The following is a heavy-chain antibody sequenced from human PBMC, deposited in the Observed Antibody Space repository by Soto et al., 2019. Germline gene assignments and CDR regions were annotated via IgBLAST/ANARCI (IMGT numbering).Heavy chain of an antibody. J-gene: IGHJ6*02. D-gene: IGHD3-3*01. CDR1: GFTCSNYG. CDR3: TKRRNVLRFLEWSSGMEV. Sequence: GGSLKLSCVASGFTCSNYGVPWVGKATGKGLEWVAFISDDGSNKYYADSMRGRFTMSRDNSKRTLYLQMSSLRVEDTAVYYCTKRRNVLRFLEWSSGMEVWGQGTTVTVSS. CDR2: ISDDGSNK. V-gene: IGHV3-30*18.